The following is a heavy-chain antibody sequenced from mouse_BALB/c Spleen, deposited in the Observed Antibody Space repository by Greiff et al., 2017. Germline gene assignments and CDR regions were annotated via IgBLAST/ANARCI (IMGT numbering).Heavy chain of an antibody. CDR3: TRGDVDWYFDV. V-gene: IGHV1-5*01. D-gene: IGHD3-3*01. J-gene: IGHJ1*01. CDR1: GYSFTSYW. Sequence: VQLQQSGTVLARPGASVKMSCKASGYSFTSYWMHWVKQRPGQGLEWIGAIYPGNSDTSYNQKFKGKAKLTAVTSASTAYMELSSLTNEDSAVYYCTRGDVDWYFDVWGAGTTVTVSS. CDR2: IYPGNSDT.